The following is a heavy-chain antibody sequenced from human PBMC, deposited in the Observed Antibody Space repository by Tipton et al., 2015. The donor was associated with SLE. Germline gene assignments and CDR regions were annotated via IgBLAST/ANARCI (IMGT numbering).Heavy chain of an antibody. D-gene: IGHD1-26*01. J-gene: IGHJ6*02. CDR2: IYYSGST. V-gene: IGHV4-39*07. CDR1: GGSISTPTYY. CDR3: ARDREVGSALGYYYGMDV. Sequence: TLSLTCTVSGGSISTPTYYWDWVRQSPGKGLEWIGTIYYSGSTYYKSSLKSRATISLDTSKNQFSLKLTSVTAADTAVYYCARDREVGSALGYYYGMDVWGQGTTVTVSS.